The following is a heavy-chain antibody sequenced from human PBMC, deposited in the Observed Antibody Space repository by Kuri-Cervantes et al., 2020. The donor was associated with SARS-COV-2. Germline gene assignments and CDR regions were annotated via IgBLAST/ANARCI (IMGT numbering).Heavy chain of an antibody. D-gene: IGHD3-10*01. CDR2: INPSGGST. J-gene: IGHJ6*03. CDR3: ARENGGVRGEWGLYYYYYMDV. CDR1: GYTFTSYY. Sequence: ASVKVSCKASGYTFTSYYMHWVRRAPGQGLEWMGIINPSGGSTSYAQKFQGRVTMTRDTSTSTVYMELSSLRSEDTAVYYCARENGGVRGEWGLYYYYYMDVWGKGTTVTVSS. V-gene: IGHV1-46*03.